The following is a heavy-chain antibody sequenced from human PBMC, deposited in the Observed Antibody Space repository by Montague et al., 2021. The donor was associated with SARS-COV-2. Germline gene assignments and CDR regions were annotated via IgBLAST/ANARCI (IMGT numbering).Heavy chain of an antibody. CDR2: IWYDGSNK. Sequence: SLRLSCAAPGFTFSSYGMHWVRQAPGKGLEWVAVIWYDGSNKYYADSVKGRFTISRDNSKNTLYLQMNSLRAEDTAVYYCARDLAPYYYDSSGPELVDVWGQGTTVTVSS. J-gene: IGHJ6*02. CDR3: ARDLAPYYYDSSGPELVDV. D-gene: IGHD3-22*01. CDR1: GFTFSSYG. V-gene: IGHV3-33*01.